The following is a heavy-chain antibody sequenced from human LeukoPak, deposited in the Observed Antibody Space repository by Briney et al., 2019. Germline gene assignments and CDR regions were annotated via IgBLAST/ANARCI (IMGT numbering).Heavy chain of an antibody. Sequence: GGSLRLSCAASGFILEDYTMHWVRQAPGKTLEWVSLISWDGTTYYTDSLKGRFTISRDNSKNSLYLQMDTLRSEDTAFYYCVKDLSYESSGSGFDQWGQGTLVTDSS. V-gene: IGHV3-43*01. CDR2: ISWDGTT. CDR1: GFILEDYT. CDR3: VKDLSYESSGSGFDQ. J-gene: IGHJ4*02. D-gene: IGHD3-22*01.